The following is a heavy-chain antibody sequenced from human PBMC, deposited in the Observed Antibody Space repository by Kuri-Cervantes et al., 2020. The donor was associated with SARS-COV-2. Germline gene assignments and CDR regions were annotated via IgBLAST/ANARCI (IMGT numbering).Heavy chain of an antibody. CDR2: FDPEDGET. CDR3: ATAPAYSGRALLAY. CDR1: GYTLTELS. J-gene: IGHJ4*02. D-gene: IGHD1-26*01. Sequence: ASVKVSCKVSGYTLTELSMHWVRLAPGKGLEWMGGFDPEDGETIYAQKFQGRVTMTEDTSTDTAYMELSSLRSEDTAVYYCATAPAYSGRALLAYWGQGTLVTVSS. V-gene: IGHV1-24*01.